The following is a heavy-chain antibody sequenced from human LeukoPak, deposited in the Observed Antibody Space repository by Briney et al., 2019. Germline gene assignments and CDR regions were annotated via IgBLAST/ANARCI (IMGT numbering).Heavy chain of an antibody. CDR1: GFSFNSCG. CDR2: IWYDGSDK. J-gene: IGHJ4*02. V-gene: IGHV3-30*02. D-gene: IGHD4-17*01. Sequence: PGGSLRLSCAASGFSFNSCGMNWVRQAPGKGLEWVAFIWYDGSDKYYADSVKGRFTISRDNSENTLYLQMNSLRAEDTAVYYCAKDLLTTVTSLDHWGQGTLVIVSS. CDR3: AKDLLTTVTSLDH.